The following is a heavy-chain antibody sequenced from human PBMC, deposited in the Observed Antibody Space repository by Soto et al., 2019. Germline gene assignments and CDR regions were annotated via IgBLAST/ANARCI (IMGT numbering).Heavy chain of an antibody. CDR3: ARLTDTPNWLDP. J-gene: IGHJ5*02. Sequence: SETLSLTCTVSGGSINNYYWTWIRQPPGKGLEWIGYVYHTGSTNYNPSLKGRVTISIDTSKNQFSLKLNAVTAADTAVYYCARLTDTPNWLDPWGQGTLVTVSS. D-gene: IGHD7-27*01. CDR1: GGSINNYY. V-gene: IGHV4-59*01. CDR2: VYHTGST.